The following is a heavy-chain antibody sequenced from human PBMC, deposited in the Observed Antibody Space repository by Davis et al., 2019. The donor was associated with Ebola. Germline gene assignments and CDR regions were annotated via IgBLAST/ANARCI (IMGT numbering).Heavy chain of an antibody. D-gene: IGHD3-22*01. CDR1: GGSISSYY. V-gene: IGHV4-34*01. J-gene: IGHJ4*02. Sequence: PSETLSLTCTVSGGSISSYYWSWIRQPPGKGLEWIGEINHSGSTNYNPSLKSRVTISVDTSKNQFSLKLSSVTAADTAVYYCARGLGVIRAGVDYWGQGTLVTVSS. CDR3: ARGLGVIRAGVDY. CDR2: INHSGST.